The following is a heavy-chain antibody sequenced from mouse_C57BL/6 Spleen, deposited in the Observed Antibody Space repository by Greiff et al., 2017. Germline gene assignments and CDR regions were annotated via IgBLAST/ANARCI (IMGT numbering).Heavy chain of an antibody. J-gene: IGHJ2*01. CDR3: ARSPDYYGSSYFDY. CDR2: INPNNGGT. D-gene: IGHD1-1*01. CDR1: GYTFTDYN. V-gene: IGHV1-18*01. Sequence: VQLQQSGPELVKPGASVQIPCKASGYTFTDYNMDWVKQSHGKSLEWIGDINPNNGGTIYNQKFKGKATLTVDKSSSTAYMELRSLTSEDTAVYYCARSPDYYGSSYFDYWGQGTTLTVSS.